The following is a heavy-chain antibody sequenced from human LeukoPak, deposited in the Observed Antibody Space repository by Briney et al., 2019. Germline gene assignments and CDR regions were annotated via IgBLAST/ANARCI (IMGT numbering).Heavy chain of an antibody. CDR1: GGSISSSSYY. CDR3: AREPRDGVGATALDY. CDR2: IYYSGST. V-gene: IGHV4-61*05. J-gene: IGHJ4*02. Sequence: SETLSLTCTVSGGSISSSSYYWGWIRQPPGKGLEWIGYIYYSGSTNYHPSLKSRVTISVDTSKNQFSLKVTSVTAADTAVYYCAREPRDGVGATALDYWGQGALVTVSS. D-gene: IGHD1-26*01.